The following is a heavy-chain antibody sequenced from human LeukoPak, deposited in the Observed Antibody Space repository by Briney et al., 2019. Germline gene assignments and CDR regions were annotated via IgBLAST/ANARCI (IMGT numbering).Heavy chain of an antibody. J-gene: IGHJ4*02. D-gene: IGHD6-13*01. Sequence: SETLSLTCTVSGGSISSSSYYWGWIRQPPGKGLEWIGSIYYSGSTYYNPSLKSRVTISVDTSKNQFSLKLSSVTAADTAVYYCARRAPIAAAGIYYFDYWGQGTLVTVSS. V-gene: IGHV4-39*01. CDR2: IYYSGST. CDR1: GGSISSSSYY. CDR3: ARRAPIAAAGIYYFDY.